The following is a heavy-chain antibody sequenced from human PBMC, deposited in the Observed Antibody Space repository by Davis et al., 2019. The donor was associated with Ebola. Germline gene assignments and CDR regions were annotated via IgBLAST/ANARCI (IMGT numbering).Heavy chain of an antibody. CDR1: GASLRSSMR. J-gene: IGHJ6*04. D-gene: IGHD2-15*01. Sequence: GSLRLSCAVSGASLRSSMRWSWVRQPPGKGLEWIGEVYHDGTTNYNPSLTSRVTISVDTSKNQFSLKLSSVTAADTAVYYCARVCRSEGVVVAARGYYYYGMDVWGKGTTVTVSS. CDR2: VYHDGTT. V-gene: IGHV4-4*02. CDR3: ARVCRSEGVVVAARGYYYYGMDV.